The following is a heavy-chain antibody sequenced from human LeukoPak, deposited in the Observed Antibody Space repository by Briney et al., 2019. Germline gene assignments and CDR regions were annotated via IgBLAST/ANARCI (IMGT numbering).Heavy chain of an antibody. D-gene: IGHD3-22*01. CDR3: ARTKYYFDSSDYFFFDP. CDR1: YESISSSSHY. J-gene: IGHJ5*02. CDR2: IDSGRYI. V-gene: IGHV4-39*01. Sequence: SETLSLTCTVSYESISSSSHYWGWIRRPPGKGLEWIGSIDSGRYIHSNPSLDGRDTISVDTSKNQFSLKLSSVTAADTAVYYCARTKYYFDSSDYFFFDPWGQGILVIVSS.